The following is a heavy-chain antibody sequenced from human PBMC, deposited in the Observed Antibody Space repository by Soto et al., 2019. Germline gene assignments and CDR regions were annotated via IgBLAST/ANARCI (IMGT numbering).Heavy chain of an antibody. J-gene: IGHJ6*02. V-gene: IGHV1-69*13. D-gene: IGHD3-9*01. CDR1: GGTFSSYA. CDR2: IIAIFGTA. Sequence: GASVKVSCKASGGTFSSYAISWVRQAPGQGLEWMGGIIAIFGTANYAQKFQGRVTITGDESTSTAYMELRRLRSEETAGYYCARVKYSYVILTGYSMCLYGMDVLCQGTTVTVSS. CDR3: ARVKYSYVILTGYSMCLYGMDV.